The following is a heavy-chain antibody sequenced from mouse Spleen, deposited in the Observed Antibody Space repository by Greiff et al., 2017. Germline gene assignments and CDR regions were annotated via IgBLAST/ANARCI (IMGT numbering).Heavy chain of an antibody. CDR3: APYDGSFDY. V-gene: IGHV1-19*01. CDR1: GFTFTDYY. Sequence: VQLQQSGPGLVKPGASVKLSCTASGFTFTDYYMNWVKQSPGKSLEWIGVINPYNGGTSYNQKFKGKATLTVDKSSSTAYMELNSLTSEDTAVYYCAPYDGSFDYWGQGTTLTVSS. J-gene: IGHJ2*01. D-gene: IGHD2-3*01. CDR2: INPYNGGT.